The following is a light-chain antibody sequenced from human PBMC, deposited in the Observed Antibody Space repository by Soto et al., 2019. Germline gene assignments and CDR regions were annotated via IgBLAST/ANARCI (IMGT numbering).Light chain of an antibody. Sequence: DVQMTQSPSSLSASVGDRVTITCRASQDINSYFAWYQQKPGNAPKSLIYAASSLQTGVPSRFSSSESGTDFTLTISNLQPEDSATYYCQQYDIYPLTFGGGTKVEIK. CDR2: AAS. CDR3: QQYDIYPLT. CDR1: QDINSY. V-gene: IGKV1D-16*01. J-gene: IGKJ4*01.